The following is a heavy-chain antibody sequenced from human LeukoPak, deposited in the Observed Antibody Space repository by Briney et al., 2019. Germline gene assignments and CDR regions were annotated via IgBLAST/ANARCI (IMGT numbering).Heavy chain of an antibody. CDR1: GFSFNFHD. D-gene: IGHD6-13*01. CDR2: ISSGSSAI. Sequence: GGSLRLSCAASGFSFNFHDMNWVRQAPGKGLEWVAYISSGSSAIYYADSVKGRFTISRDNSKNTLYLQMNSLRAEDTAVYYCAKDRGHLGYSRSWWYYMDVWGKGTTVTVSS. J-gene: IGHJ6*03. CDR3: AKDRGHLGYSRSWWYYMDV. V-gene: IGHV3-48*01.